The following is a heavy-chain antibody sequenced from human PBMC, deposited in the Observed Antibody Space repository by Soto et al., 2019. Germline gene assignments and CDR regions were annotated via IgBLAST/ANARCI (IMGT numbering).Heavy chain of an antibody. CDR3: ARDYYDILTGYPQPGY. J-gene: IGHJ4*02. V-gene: IGHV3-9*01. D-gene: IGHD3-9*01. Sequence: GGSLRLSCAASGFTFDDYAMHWVRQVLGKGLEWVSSISWNSGNIGYADSVKGRFTISRDNAKNSLYLQMNSLRAEDTAVYYCARDYYDILTGYPQPGYWGQGTLVTVSS. CDR1: GFTFDDYA. CDR2: ISWNSGNI.